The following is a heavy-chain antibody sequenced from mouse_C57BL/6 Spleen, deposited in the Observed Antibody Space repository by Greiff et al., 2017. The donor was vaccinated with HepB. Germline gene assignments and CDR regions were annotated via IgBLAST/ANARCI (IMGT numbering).Heavy chain of an antibody. J-gene: IGHJ4*01. CDR1: GFSLTSYG. Sequence: VKLMESGPGLVQPSQSLSITCTVSGFSLTSYGVHWVRQSPGKGLEWLGVIWSGGSTDYNAAFISRLSISKDNSKNQVFFKMNSLQADDTAIYYCASSYYYGSSPLAMDYWGQGTSVTVSS. CDR2: IWSGGST. V-gene: IGHV2-2*01. CDR3: ASSYYYGSSPLAMDY. D-gene: IGHD1-1*01.